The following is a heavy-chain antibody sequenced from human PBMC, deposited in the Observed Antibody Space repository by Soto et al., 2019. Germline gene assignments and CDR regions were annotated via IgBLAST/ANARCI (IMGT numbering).Heavy chain of an antibody. CDR3: ERGQKLMLNSDAFDI. Sequence: ASVKVSCKAFGYSFSNYDINWVRQATGQGLEWMGWMNPNSGNTGYAQSLQGRVTMTRNTSISTAYMELSSLRSDDTAVYYCERGQKLMLNSDAFDIWGQGTMVTVS. J-gene: IGHJ3*02. V-gene: IGHV1-8*02. CDR2: MNPNSGNT. D-gene: IGHD2-8*01. CDR1: GYSFSNYD.